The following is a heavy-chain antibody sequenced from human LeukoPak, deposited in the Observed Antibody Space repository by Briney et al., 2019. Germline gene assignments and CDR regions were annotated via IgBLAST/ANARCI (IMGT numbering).Heavy chain of an antibody. V-gene: IGHV1-18*01. CDR3: ARDQGPYYYDSSGSGFDP. CDR1: GYTFTSYG. Sequence: ASVKVSCKASGYTFTSYGISWVRQAPGQGLEWMGWISAYNGNTNYPQKFQGRVTMTTDTSTSTAYMELRSLRSDDTAVCYCARDQGPYYYDSSGSGFDPWGQGTLVTVSS. CDR2: ISAYNGNT. D-gene: IGHD3-22*01. J-gene: IGHJ5*02.